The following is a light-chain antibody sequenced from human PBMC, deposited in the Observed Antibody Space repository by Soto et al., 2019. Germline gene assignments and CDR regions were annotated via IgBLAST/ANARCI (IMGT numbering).Light chain of an antibody. J-gene: IGKJ2*01. Sequence: DIQMTQSPSSLSASVGDRVTITCRASQSISSYLNWYQQKPGKAPKLLIYAASSLQSGVPSRFSGSGSGTDFTLTISSLQPEDFTTYYCQQSYSTPESFGQGNKLAIK. CDR1: QSISSY. CDR3: QQSYSTPES. V-gene: IGKV1-39*01. CDR2: AAS.